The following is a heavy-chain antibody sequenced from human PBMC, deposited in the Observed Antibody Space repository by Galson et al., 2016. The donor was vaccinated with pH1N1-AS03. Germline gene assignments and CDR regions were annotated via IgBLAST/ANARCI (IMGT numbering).Heavy chain of an antibody. CDR2: IIPIFGTT. CDR1: GGTFSNYA. D-gene: IGHD3-3*01. Sequence: SVKVSCKASGGTFSNYAITWVRQAPGQGLEWMGGIIPIFGTTNYAQKFQGRVTNTADESTSTAYMELSSLRSEDTAVYYCATGPLSQFLEWKFAYFYGLDVWGQGTTVTVSS. V-gene: IGHV1-69*13. J-gene: IGHJ6*02. CDR3: ATGPLSQFLEWKFAYFYGLDV.